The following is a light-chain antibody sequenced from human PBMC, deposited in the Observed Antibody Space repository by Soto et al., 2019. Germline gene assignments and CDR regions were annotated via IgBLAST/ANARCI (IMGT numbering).Light chain of an antibody. Sequence: SVLTQPPSASGTPGQRVTMSCSGSSSNIGTNAVIWFQQLPGTAPKLLIYNNYQRPSGVPDRFSGSKSGTSGSLAISGLQSEDEADYYCAAWDDSLDGFWVFGGGTKLTVL. J-gene: IGLJ3*02. CDR1: SSNIGTNA. CDR2: NNY. CDR3: AAWDDSLDGFWV. V-gene: IGLV1-44*01.